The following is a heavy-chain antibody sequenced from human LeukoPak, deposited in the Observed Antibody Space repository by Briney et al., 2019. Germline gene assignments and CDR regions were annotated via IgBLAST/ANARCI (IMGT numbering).Heavy chain of an antibody. J-gene: IGHJ4*02. Sequence: PSETLSLTCTVSGGSISSYYWSWIRQPPGKGLEWIGYIYYSGSTNYNPSLKSRVTISVDTSKNQFSLKLSSVTAADTAVYYCARDRYGSGSYYSDYWGQGTLVTVSS. V-gene: IGHV4-59*12. CDR2: IYYSGST. CDR1: GGSISSYY. D-gene: IGHD3-10*01. CDR3: ARDRYGSGSYYSDY.